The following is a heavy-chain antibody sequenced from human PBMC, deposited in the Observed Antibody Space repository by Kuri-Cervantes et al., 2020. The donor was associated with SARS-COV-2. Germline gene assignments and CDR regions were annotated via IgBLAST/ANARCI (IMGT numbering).Heavy chain of an antibody. Sequence: GSLRLSCTVSRGSISSPGYYWGWIRQAPGKGLEWIGSIFYTGITFYNPSLKSRVTISIDTSKNQFSLKLSSVTAADTAVYYCVKGGARITNSGVVIANWFDPWAQGTLVTVPS. CDR3: VKGGARITNSGVVIANWFDP. CDR1: RGSISSPGYY. D-gene: IGHD3-3*01. J-gene: IGHJ5*02. CDR2: IFYTGIT. V-gene: IGHV4-39*07.